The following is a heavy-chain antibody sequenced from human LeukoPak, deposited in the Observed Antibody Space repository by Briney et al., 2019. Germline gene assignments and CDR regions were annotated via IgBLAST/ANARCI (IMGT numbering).Heavy chain of an antibody. V-gene: IGHV1-2*02. Sequence: ASVKVSCKASGYTFTGYYMHWVRQAPGQGLEWIGWINPNSGGTNYAQKFQGRVTMTRDTSINTAYMELSRLRSDDTAVYYCARDMYYYGSGTYYVDYWGQGTLVTVSS. CDR2: INPNSGGT. CDR3: ARDMYYYGSGTYYVDY. CDR1: GYTFTGYY. D-gene: IGHD3-10*01. J-gene: IGHJ4*02.